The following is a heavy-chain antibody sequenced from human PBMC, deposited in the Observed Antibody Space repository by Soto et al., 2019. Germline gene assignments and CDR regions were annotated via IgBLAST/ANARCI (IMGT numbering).Heavy chain of an antibody. CDR3: ARGYDFWSGYYPYGMDV. CDR1: GFTFSSYA. CDR2: ISYDGSNK. J-gene: IGHJ6*02. Sequence: PGGSLRLSCAASGFTFSSYAMHWVRQAPGKGLEWVAVISYDGSNKYYADSVKGRFTISRDNSKNTLYLQMNSLRAEDTAVYYCARGYDFWSGYYPYGMDVWGQGTTVTVSS. V-gene: IGHV3-30-3*01. D-gene: IGHD3-3*01.